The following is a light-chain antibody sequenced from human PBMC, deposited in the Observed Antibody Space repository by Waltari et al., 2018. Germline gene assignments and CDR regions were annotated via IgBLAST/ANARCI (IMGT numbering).Light chain of an antibody. CDR1: SSDVGGYDY. Sequence: QSALTQPASVSGSPGQSITISCTVTSSDVGGYDYVSWYQQHPGKAPKLMIYGVNNRPSGVSNRFSGSKSDNTASLTISGLQAEDEADYYCTSYTSSITWVFGGGTKLTVL. V-gene: IGLV2-14*03. CDR3: TSYTSSITWV. J-gene: IGLJ3*02. CDR2: GVN.